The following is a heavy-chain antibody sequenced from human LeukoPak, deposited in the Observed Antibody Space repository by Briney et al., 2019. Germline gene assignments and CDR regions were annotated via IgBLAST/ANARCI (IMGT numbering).Heavy chain of an antibody. CDR2: INAGNGNT. V-gene: IGHV1-3*01. CDR3: ARAPFVVVAEPWYFDY. J-gene: IGHJ4*02. Sequence: ASVKVSCKASGGTFSSYAISWVRQAPGQRLEWMGWINAGNGNTKYSQKFQGRVTITRDTSASTAYMELSSLRSEDTAVYYCARAPFVVVAEPWYFDYWGQGTLVTVSS. CDR1: GGTFSSYA. D-gene: IGHD2-15*01.